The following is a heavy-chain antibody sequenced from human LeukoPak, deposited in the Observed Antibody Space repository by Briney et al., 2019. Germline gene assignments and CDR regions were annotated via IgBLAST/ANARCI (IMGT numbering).Heavy chain of an antibody. CDR1: GGSFSGYY. V-gene: IGHV4-34*01. CDR3: ARPRYYYDSSGYFYY. D-gene: IGHD3-22*01. J-gene: IGHJ4*02. Sequence: SETLPLTCAVYGGSFSGYYWSWIRQPPGKGLEWIGEINHSGSTNYNPSLKSRVTISVDTSKNQFSLKLSSVTAADTAVYYCARPRYYYDSSGYFYYWGQGTLVTVSS. CDR2: INHSGST.